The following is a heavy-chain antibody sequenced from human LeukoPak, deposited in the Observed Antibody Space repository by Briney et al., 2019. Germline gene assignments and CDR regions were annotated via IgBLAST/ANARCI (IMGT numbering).Heavy chain of an antibody. CDR2: ISSSSSYT. J-gene: IGHJ4*02. Sequence: GGSLRLSCAVSGFTFSSYAMSWVRQAPGKGLEWISFISSSSSYTNYADSVKGRFTISRDNAKNSLYLQMNSLRAEDTAVYYCARDSPTPVYWGQGTLVTSSS. CDR1: GFTFSSYA. CDR3: ARDSPTPVY. V-gene: IGHV3-21*05.